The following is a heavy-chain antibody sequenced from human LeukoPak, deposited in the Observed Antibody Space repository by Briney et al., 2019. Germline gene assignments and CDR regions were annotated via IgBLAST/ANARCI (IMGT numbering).Heavy chain of an antibody. CDR3: AKSRPPGYDY. D-gene: IGHD2-2*01. CDR1: GFTFSSYS. Sequence: GGSLRLSCAASGFTFSSYSMNWVRQAPGKGLEWVSYISSSSSTIYYVDSVKGRFTISRDNSKNTLYLQMNSLRAEDTAIYYCAKSRPPGYDYWGQGTLVTVSS. J-gene: IGHJ4*02. V-gene: IGHV3-48*01. CDR2: ISSSSSTI.